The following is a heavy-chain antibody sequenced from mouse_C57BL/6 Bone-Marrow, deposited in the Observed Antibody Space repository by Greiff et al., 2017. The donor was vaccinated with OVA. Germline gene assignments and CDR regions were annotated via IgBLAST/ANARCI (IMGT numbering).Heavy chain of an antibody. CDR1: GYTFTSYG. CDR2: IYPRSGNT. D-gene: IGHD1-1*01. Sequence: QVQLQQSGAELARPGASVKLSCKASGYTFTSYGISWVKQRTGQGLEWIGEIYPRSGNTYYYDKFKGKATLTADKSSRTADMKLRSLTSEDSTVYICAKRRYYYGGSYVDCFAYWGQGTLVTVSA. CDR3: AKRRYYYGGSYVDCFAY. J-gene: IGHJ3*01. V-gene: IGHV1-81*01.